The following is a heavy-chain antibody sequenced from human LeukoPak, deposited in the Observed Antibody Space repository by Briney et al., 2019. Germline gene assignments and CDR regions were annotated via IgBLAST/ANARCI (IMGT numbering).Heavy chain of an antibody. CDR1: GGSFSGYY. V-gene: IGHV4-34*01. J-gene: IGHJ4*02. CDR2: INHSGST. CDR3: ARQGSNTMIVVVITMFDY. D-gene: IGHD3-22*01. Sequence: SETLSLTCAVYGGSFSGYYWSWIRQPPGKGLEWIGEINHSGSTNYNPSLKSRVTISVDTSKNQFSLKLSSVTAADTAVYYCARQGSNTMIVVVITMFDYWGQGTLVTVSS.